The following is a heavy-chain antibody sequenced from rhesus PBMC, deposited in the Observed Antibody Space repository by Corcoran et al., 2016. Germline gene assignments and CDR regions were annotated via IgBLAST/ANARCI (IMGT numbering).Heavy chain of an antibody. J-gene: IGHJ5-1*01. CDR1: GFSLTTSGMG. CDR2: IYWDDDK. CDR3: ARHTTVYNRFDV. Sequence: QVTLKESGPALVKPTQTLTLTCTFSGFSLTTSGMGVGWIRQPPGKTLDWLAHIYWDDDKRYNTSLKTRLTNSKDTSKNQVILTMTTMDPVDTATYYCARHTTVYNRFDVWGPGVLVTVSS. V-gene: IGHV2-1*01. D-gene: IGHD4-29*01.